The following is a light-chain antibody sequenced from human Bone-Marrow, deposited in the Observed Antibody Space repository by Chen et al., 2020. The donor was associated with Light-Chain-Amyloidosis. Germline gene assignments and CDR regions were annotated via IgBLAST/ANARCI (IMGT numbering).Light chain of an antibody. CDR2: ADS. CDR3: QVWNRGSDRPG. V-gene: IGLV3-21*02. Sequence: SYVLTQPSSVSVAPGQTATFACGGNNIGSTSVHWYQQTPGRAPLLVVYADSDRPSGIPVRLSGSNAGNTATRTISRGEAGDEADYYCQVWNRGSDRPGFRGGTKLTVL. CDR1: NIGSTS. J-gene: IGLJ3*02.